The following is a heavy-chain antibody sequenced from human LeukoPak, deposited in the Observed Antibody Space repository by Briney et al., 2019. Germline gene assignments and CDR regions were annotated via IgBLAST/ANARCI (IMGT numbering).Heavy chain of an antibody. V-gene: IGHV3-30*18. CDR3: AKDVLLWFGELPHKNYFDY. D-gene: IGHD3-10*01. CDR1: GFTFSSYG. CDR2: ISYDGSNK. J-gene: IGHJ4*02. Sequence: PGRSLRLSCAASGFTFSSYGMHWVRQAPGKGLEWVAVISYDGSNKYYADSVKGRFTISRDNSKNTLCLQMNSLRAEDTAVYYCAKDVLLWFGELPHKNYFDYWGQGILVTVSS.